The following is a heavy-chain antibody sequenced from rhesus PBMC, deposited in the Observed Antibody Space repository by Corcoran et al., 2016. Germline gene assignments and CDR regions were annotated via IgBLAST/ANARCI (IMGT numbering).Heavy chain of an antibody. CDR2: INNGGDTT. Sequence: EVQLVESGGGLAKPGGSLRLSCVASGFTFSTYWMNWVRQTPGKGLGWTSAINNGGDTTYYADSGKGRFTISRANSQNTLSLQMNSLRPEDTAVYYCAAANGNWGQGVLVTVSS. V-gene: IGHV3S42*01. CDR3: AAANGN. D-gene: IGHD1-1*01. CDR1: GFTFSTYW. J-gene: IGHJ4*01.